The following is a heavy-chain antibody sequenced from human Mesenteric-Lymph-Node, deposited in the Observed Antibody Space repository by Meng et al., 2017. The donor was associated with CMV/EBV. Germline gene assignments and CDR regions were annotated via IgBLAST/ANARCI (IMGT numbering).Heavy chain of an antibody. Sequence: GGSLRLSCAASGFTFSGYEMNWVRQAPGKGLEWVSYISSSGSTIYYADSVKGRFTISRDNAKNSLYLQMNSLRAEDTAVYYCATNYYYYYYGMDVWGQGTTVTVSS. V-gene: IGHV3-48*03. J-gene: IGHJ6*02. CDR3: ATNYYYYYYGMDV. CDR1: GFTFSGYE. CDR2: ISSSGSTI.